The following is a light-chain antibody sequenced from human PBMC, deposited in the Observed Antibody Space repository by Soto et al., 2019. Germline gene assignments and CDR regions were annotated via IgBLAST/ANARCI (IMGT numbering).Light chain of an antibody. CDR3: EQRSNWLT. CDR2: DAS. Sequence: EIVLTQSPATLSLSPGDRATLSCRASQSVSRYLAWYQHKPGQAPRLLIYDASNRATGIPARFSGSGSGTDFTLTNSSLEPEDFAVYYCEQRSNWLTFGGGSKVEIK. J-gene: IGKJ4*01. V-gene: IGKV3-11*01. CDR1: QSVSRY.